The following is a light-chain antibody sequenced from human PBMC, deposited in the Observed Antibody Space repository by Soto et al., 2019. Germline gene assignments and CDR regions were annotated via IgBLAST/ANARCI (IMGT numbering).Light chain of an antibody. J-gene: IGLJ3*02. CDR3: STWDDSLDGWV. CDR2: GNN. CDR1: GSTIGSNT. Sequence: QSVLTQPPSASGTPGQRVTISFSGGGSTIGSNTVNWYQQLPGTAPKVLIYGNNQRPSGVPDRFSGSKSGTSGSLAITGLQSEDEADYYCSTWDDSLDGWVFGGGTKLTVL. V-gene: IGLV1-44*01.